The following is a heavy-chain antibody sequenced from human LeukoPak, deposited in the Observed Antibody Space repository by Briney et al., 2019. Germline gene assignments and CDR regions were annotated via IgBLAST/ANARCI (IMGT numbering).Heavy chain of an antibody. D-gene: IGHD4-17*01. Sequence: GGSLRLSCAASGFTFSSYAMHWVRQAPGKGLEWVAVISYDGSNKYYADSVKGRFTISRDNSKNTLYLQMNSPRAEDTAVYYCAKSYGDVDTIDYWGQGTLVTVSS. CDR3: AKSYGDVDTIDY. CDR2: ISYDGSNK. CDR1: GFTFSSYA. J-gene: IGHJ4*02. V-gene: IGHV3-30*04.